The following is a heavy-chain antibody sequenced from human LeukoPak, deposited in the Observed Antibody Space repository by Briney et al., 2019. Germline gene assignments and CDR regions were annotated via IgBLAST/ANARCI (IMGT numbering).Heavy chain of an antibody. J-gene: IGHJ6*04. CDR1: GFTFSSCG. CDR2: VWYDGSNK. CDR3: ARELPYCSGGSCYSIYGMDV. V-gene: IGHV3-33*01. D-gene: IGHD2-15*01. Sequence: GGSLRLSCAASGFTFSSCGMHWVRQTPGKGLEWVAVVWYDGSNKYYADSVKGRFTISRDNSKNTLYLQMNSLRAEDTAEYYCARELPYCSGGSCYSIYGMDVWGKGTTVTVSS.